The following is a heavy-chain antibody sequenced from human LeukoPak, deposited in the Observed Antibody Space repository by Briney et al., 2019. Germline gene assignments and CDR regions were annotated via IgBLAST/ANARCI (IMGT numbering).Heavy chain of an antibody. D-gene: IGHD7-27*01. CDR1: GYTFTGYY. J-gene: IGHJ4*02. CDR2: INPSGGST. Sequence: GASVKVSCKASGYTFTGYYMHWVRQAPGRGLEWMGIINPSGGSTGYAQRFQGRVTMTRDTSTSTVYMELSSLRSEDTAVYYCTRDRPLTGESFDYWGQGTLVTVSS. V-gene: IGHV1-46*01. CDR3: TRDRPLTGESFDY.